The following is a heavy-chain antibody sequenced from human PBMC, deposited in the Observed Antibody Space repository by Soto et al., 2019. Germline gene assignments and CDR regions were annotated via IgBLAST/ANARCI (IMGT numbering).Heavy chain of an antibody. Sequence: QVQLQETGPGLVKPSETLSLTCTVSGGSISGGDYYWSWIRQPPGKGLEWIGDIYYTGSTHYNPSLKSLITISVDTSNNQLSLKLSSVPSADTAVYYCARRDSRMIWRYFDDWAQGTLVTVSP. V-gene: IGHV4-61*08. CDR2: IYYTGST. CDR3: ARRDSRMIWRYFDD. J-gene: IGHJ4*02. D-gene: IGHD3-16*01. CDR1: GGSISGGDYY.